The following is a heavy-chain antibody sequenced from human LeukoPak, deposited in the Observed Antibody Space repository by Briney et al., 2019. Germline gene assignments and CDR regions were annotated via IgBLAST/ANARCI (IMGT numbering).Heavy chain of an antibody. CDR2: ISAYNGNT. V-gene: IGHV1-18*01. J-gene: IGHJ4*02. D-gene: IGHD3-22*01. Sequence: ASVKVSCKASGYTFTSYGISWVRQAPGQGLEWMGWISAYNGNTNYAQKLQGRATMTTDTSTSTAYMELRSLGSDDTAVYYCARGVEVTRSGYYYVYFDYWGQGTLVTVSS. CDR1: GYTFTSYG. CDR3: ARGVEVTRSGYYYVYFDY.